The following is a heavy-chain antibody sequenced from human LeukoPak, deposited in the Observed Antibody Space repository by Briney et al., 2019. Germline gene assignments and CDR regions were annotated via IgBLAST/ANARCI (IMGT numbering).Heavy chain of an antibody. J-gene: IGHJ3*02. CDR3: ASSLGYCSGGSCPSDAFDI. D-gene: IGHD2-15*01. Sequence: SETLSLTCAVYGGSFSGYYWSWIRQPPGKGLEWIGSIYHSGSTYYNLSLKSRVTISVDTSKNQFSLKLSSVTAADTAVYYCASSLGYCSGGSCPSDAFDIWGQGTMVTVSS. CDR1: GGSFSGYY. CDR2: IYHSGST. V-gene: IGHV4-34*01.